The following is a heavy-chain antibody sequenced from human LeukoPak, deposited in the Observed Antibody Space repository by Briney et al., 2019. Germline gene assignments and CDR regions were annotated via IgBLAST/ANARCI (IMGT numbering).Heavy chain of an antibody. CDR1: GGSFSGYY. V-gene: IGHV4-34*01. CDR3: ARRLPYYGSGSYLDL. Sequence: PSETLSLTCAVYGGSFSGYYWSWIRQPPGKGLEWIGEINHSGSTNYNPSLKSRVTISVDTSNNQFSLKLSSVTAAATAVYYCARRLPYYGSGSYLDLWGQGTLVTVSS. J-gene: IGHJ4*02. CDR2: INHSGST. D-gene: IGHD3-10*01.